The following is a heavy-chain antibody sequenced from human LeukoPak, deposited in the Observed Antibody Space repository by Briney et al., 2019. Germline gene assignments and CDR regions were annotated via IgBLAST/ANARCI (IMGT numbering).Heavy chain of an antibody. D-gene: IGHD2-2*01. CDR1: GFTFSSYS. V-gene: IGHV3-21*01. Sequence: PGGSLGLSRAASGFTFSSYSMNWVRQAPGKGLEWVSSISSGSSYIYYADSVKGRFTISRDNAKNSLYLQMNSLRAEDTAVYYCARAHCSSTSCYEDYYYYMDVWGKGTTVTVSS. J-gene: IGHJ6*03. CDR2: ISSGSSYI. CDR3: ARAHCSSTSCYEDYYYYMDV.